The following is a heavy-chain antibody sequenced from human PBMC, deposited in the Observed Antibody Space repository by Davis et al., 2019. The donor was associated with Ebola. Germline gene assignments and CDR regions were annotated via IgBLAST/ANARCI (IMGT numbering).Heavy chain of an antibody. D-gene: IGHD3-3*01. V-gene: IGHV1-46*01. CDR2: INPSGGST. Sequence: AASVKVSCKASGYTFREYYIHWVRQAPGQGLEWMGIINPSGGSTSYAQKFQGRVTMTRDTSTSTVYMELSSLRSEDTAVYYCAREGTYDFWSGYYSDYWGQGTLVTVSS. J-gene: IGHJ4*02. CDR1: GYTFREYY. CDR3: AREGTYDFWSGYYSDY.